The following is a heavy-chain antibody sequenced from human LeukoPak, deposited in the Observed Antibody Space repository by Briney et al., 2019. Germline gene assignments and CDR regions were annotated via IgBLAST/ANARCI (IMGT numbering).Heavy chain of an antibody. CDR2: IKQDGSEK. V-gene: IGHV3-7*01. CDR1: GFTFSSYW. D-gene: IGHD3-22*01. Sequence: GGSLRLSCAASGFTFSSYWMSWVRQAPGKGLEWVTNIKQDGSEKYYVDSVKGRFTISRDNAKNSLYLQMNSLRAEDTAVYYCARDHLTSYYYDSSGYYGWGQGTLVTVSS. J-gene: IGHJ4*02. CDR3: ARDHLTSYYYDSSGYYG.